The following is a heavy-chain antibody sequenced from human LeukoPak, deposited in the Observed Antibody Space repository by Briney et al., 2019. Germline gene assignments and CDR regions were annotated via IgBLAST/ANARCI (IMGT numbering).Heavy chain of an antibody. CDR3: ARGYCSSTSCYEDPGFDY. CDR1: GFTFSDHW. Sequence: PGGSLTLSCAASGFTFSDHWMNWVRQAPGKGLEWVSVIYSGGSTHYADSVKGRFTISRDNSKNTLYLQMNSLRAEDTAVCYCARGYCSSTSCYEDPGFDYWGQGTLVTVSS. D-gene: IGHD2-2*01. J-gene: IGHJ4*02. CDR2: IYSGGST. V-gene: IGHV3-53*01.